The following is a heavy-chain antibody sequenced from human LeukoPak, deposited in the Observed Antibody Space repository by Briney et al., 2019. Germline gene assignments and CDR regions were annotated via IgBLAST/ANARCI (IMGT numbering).Heavy chain of an antibody. D-gene: IGHD3-22*01. Sequence: PGGSLRLSCAASGFTFSDHYMDWVRQAPGKGLEWVGRTRNKANSYTTEYAASVKGRFTISRDDSKNSLYLQMNSLRAEDTAVYYCARVSKSSGYPYYFDYWGRGTLVTVSS. CDR1: GFTFSDHY. V-gene: IGHV3-72*01. J-gene: IGHJ4*02. CDR3: ARVSKSSGYPYYFDY. CDR2: TRNKANSYTT.